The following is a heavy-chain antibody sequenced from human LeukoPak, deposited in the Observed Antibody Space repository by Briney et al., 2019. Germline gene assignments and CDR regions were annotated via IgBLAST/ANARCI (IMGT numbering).Heavy chain of an antibody. CDR1: GYVFANYW. CDR2: IYPGDSDT. Sequence: EESLKISCKGSGYVFANYWIAWVRQMPGKGLEWMGIIYPGDSDTRYSPSFQGQVTISADQSVSTAYLQWSSLRASDTAIYFCARVVSATVSCSYYYMDFWGKGTTVTVSS. D-gene: IGHD2-15*01. CDR3: ARVVSATVSCSYYYMDF. J-gene: IGHJ6*03. V-gene: IGHV5-51*01.